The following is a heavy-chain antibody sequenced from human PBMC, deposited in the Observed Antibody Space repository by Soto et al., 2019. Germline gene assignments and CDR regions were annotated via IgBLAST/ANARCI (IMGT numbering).Heavy chain of an antibody. Sequence: ASVKVSCKASGYTFTSYGISWVRQAPGQGLEWMGWISAYSGNTGYAQKFQGRVTMTRNTSISTAYMELSSLGSEDTAVYYCARGTAYDFWSGYYMGLSDYYYGMDVWGQGTTVTVSS. CDR2: ISAYSGNT. J-gene: IGHJ6*02. V-gene: IGHV1-8*02. CDR1: GYTFTSYG. D-gene: IGHD3-3*01. CDR3: ARGTAYDFWSGYYMGLSDYYYGMDV.